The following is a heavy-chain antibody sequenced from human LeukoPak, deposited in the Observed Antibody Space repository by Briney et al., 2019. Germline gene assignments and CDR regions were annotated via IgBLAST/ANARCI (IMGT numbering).Heavy chain of an antibody. J-gene: IGHJ5*02. CDR2: IYHSGSA. CDR1: SYSISSGYY. CDR3: ARVPHGETIFGVVLYWFDP. V-gene: IGHV4-38-2*02. Sequence: SETLSLTCTVSSYSISSGYYWGWTRQPPGKGLEWIGSIYHSGSAYYNPSLKSRVTISVDTSKNQFSLKVNSVTTADTAVYYCARVPHGETIFGVVLYWFDPWGQGTLVTVSS. D-gene: IGHD3-3*01.